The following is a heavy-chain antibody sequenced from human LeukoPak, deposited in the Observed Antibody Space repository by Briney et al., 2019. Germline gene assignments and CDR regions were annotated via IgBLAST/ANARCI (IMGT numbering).Heavy chain of an antibody. CDR2: VFYNGNT. V-gene: IGHV4-39*01. CDR1: GDSMTMAAYY. D-gene: IGHD3-22*01. CDR3: ARHYSDSRADPFDT. Sequence: SETLSLTCSVSGDSMTMAAYYWGWIRQPPGKGLEWIGSVFYNGNTYYNPSLKNPVTISIDTSKDQFSLELSSVTAADTAVYYCARHYSDSRADPFDTWGQGTLVTVSS. J-gene: IGHJ5*02.